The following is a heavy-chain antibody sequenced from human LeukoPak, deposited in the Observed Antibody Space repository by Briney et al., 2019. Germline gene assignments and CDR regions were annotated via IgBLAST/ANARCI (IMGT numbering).Heavy chain of an antibody. J-gene: IGHJ4*02. CDR2: IIPIFGTA. D-gene: IGHD4-17*01. CDR3: ATKKRYDYGDHGGFDY. V-gene: IGHV1-69*05. Sequence: SAKVSCKASGGTFSSYAISWVRQAPGQGLEWMAGIIPIFGTANYAQKFQGRVTITTDESTSTAYMELSSLRSEDTAVYYCATKKRYDYGDHGGFDYWGQGTLVTVSS. CDR1: GGTFSSYA.